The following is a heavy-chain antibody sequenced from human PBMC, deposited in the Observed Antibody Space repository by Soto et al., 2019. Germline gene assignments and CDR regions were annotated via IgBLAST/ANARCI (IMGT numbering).Heavy chain of an antibody. Sequence: GESLKISCQGSGYSFTTHWITWVRQTPGKGLEWMGRIDPSNSYINYSPSFQGHVTISVDRSISTAYLQWSSLEASDNAIYYCARSLSGPKEEYNAYYFYGLDVWGQGTKVTVSS. J-gene: IGHJ6*02. CDR2: IDPSNSYI. D-gene: IGHD1-1*01. V-gene: IGHV5-10-1*01. CDR1: GYSFTTHW. CDR3: ARSLSGPKEEYNAYYFYGLDV.